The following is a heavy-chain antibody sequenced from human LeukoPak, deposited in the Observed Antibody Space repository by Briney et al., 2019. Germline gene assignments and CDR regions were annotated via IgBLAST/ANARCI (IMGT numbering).Heavy chain of an antibody. D-gene: IGHD3-10*01. CDR2: ISSSSSTI. CDR1: GFTFSSYS. Sequence: QPGGSLRLSCAASGFTFSSYSMNWVRQTPGKGLEWVSYISSSSSTIYYADSVKGRFTISRDNAKNSLYLQMNSLRAEDTALYYCARGFRPDGFGEPPDYWGQGTLVTVSS. CDR3: ARGFRPDGFGEPPDY. J-gene: IGHJ4*02. V-gene: IGHV3-48*01.